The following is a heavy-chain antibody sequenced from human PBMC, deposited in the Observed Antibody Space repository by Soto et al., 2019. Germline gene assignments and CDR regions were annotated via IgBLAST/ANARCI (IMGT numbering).Heavy chain of an antibody. J-gene: IGHJ4*02. CDR1: GDSITSNSYF. CDR2: IYYSGTT. CDR3: ARHFSVDYFDY. Sequence: QLQLQESGPGLVKPSETLSLTCTVSGDSITSNSYFWAWIRQPPGKGLEWIGSIYYSGTTYYNPSRRSRVTRAVDRYKNQCSLKLSSVTAADAAVEYCARHFSVDYFDYWGQGALVTVSS. V-gene: IGHV4-39*01.